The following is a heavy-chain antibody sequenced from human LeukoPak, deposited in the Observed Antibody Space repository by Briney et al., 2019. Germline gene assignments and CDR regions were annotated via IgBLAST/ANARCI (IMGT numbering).Heavy chain of an antibody. J-gene: IGHJ4*02. D-gene: IGHD4-17*01. CDR1: GGSFSGYY. CDR3: ARGVARVTTYDY. V-gene: IGHV4-34*01. Sequence: SETLSLTCGVYGGSFSGYYWSWIRQPPGKGLEWIGEINHSGSTNYNPSLKSRVTISVDTSKNQFSLKLSSVTAADTAVYYCARGVARVTTYDYWGQGTLVTVSS. CDR2: INHSGST.